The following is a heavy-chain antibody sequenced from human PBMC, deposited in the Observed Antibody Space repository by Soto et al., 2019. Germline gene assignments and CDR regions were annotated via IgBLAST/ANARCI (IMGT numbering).Heavy chain of an antibody. Sequence: GGSLRLSCAASGFTFSSYGMHWVRQAPGKGLEWVAVISYDGSNKYYADSVKGRFTISRDNSKNTLYLQMNSLRAEDTAVYYCAKDLPITMVRAFDYWGQGTLVTVSS. CDR3: AKDLPITMVRAFDY. CDR2: ISYDGSNK. CDR1: GFTFSSYG. J-gene: IGHJ4*02. V-gene: IGHV3-30*18. D-gene: IGHD3-10*01.